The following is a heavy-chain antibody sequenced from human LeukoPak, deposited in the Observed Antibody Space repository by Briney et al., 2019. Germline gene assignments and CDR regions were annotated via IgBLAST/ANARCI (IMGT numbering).Heavy chain of an antibody. D-gene: IGHD1-1*01. Sequence: PGGSLRLSCAASGFTFSSYAMHWVRQAPGKGLEWVAVISYDGSNKYYADSVKGRFTISRDNSKNTLYLQMNSLRAEDTAAYYCARASRGSDNSPSFDYWGQGTLVTVSS. V-gene: IGHV3-30-3*01. J-gene: IGHJ4*02. CDR1: GFTFSSYA. CDR2: ISYDGSNK. CDR3: ARASRGSDNSPSFDY.